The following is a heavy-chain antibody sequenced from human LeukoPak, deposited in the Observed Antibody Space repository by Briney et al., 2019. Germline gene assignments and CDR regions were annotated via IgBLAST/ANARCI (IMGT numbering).Heavy chain of an antibody. D-gene: IGHD6-19*01. CDR1: GFTFSSYA. CDR3: AKAAHSSGWYHFDY. Sequence: PGGSLRLSCAASGFTFSSYAMHWVRQAPGKGLEWVAVISYDGSNKYYADSVKGRFTISRDNSKNTLYLQMNSLRAEDTAVYYCAKAAHSSGWYHFDYWGQGTLVTVSS. J-gene: IGHJ4*02. CDR2: ISYDGSNK. V-gene: IGHV3-30-3*01.